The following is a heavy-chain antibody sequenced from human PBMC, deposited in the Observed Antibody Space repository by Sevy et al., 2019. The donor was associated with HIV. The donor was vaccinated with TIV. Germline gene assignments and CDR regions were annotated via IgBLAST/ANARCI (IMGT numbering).Heavy chain of an antibody. V-gene: IGHV3-9*01. CDR1: GLTFDDYA. CDR2: ISWNSGSI. D-gene: IGHD3-22*01. CDR3: AKSGTPHYYDSSGYYN. Sequence: GGSLRLSCAASGLTFDDYAMHWVRQAPGKGLEWVSRISWNSGSIGYADSVKGRFTISRDNAKNSLYLQMNSLRAEDTALYYCAKSGTPHYYDSSGYYNWGQGTLVTVSS. J-gene: IGHJ4*02.